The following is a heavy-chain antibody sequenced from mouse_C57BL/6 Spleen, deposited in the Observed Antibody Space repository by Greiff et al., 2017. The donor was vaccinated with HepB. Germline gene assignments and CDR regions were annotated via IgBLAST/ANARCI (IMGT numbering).Heavy chain of an antibody. CDR2: ISNGGSYT. Sequence: EVQLVESGGGLVKPGGSLKLSCAASGFTFSSYAMSWVRQTPEKRLEWVATISNGGSYTYYPDNVKGRITISKDNAKNNLYLQMSQLKSEDAAMYYCARDRDLAGPYYFDYWGQGTTLTVSS. D-gene: IGHD1-1*01. J-gene: IGHJ2*01. CDR3: ARDRDLAGPYYFDY. V-gene: IGHV5-4*01. CDR1: GFTFSSYA.